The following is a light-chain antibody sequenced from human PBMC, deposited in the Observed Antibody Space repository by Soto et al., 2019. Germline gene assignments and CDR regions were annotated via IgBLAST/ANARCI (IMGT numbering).Light chain of an antibody. CDR1: QSVSSSY. CDR3: QQYGSSPRT. V-gene: IGKV3-20*01. J-gene: IGKJ1*01. CDR2: GAS. Sequence: ESVLTQSAGTLSLSPGERATLSCRASQSVSSSYLAWYQQKPDQAPRLLIYGASSRATGIPDRFSGSGSGTDFTLTISRLEPEDFAVYYCQQYGSSPRTFGQGTKVDIK.